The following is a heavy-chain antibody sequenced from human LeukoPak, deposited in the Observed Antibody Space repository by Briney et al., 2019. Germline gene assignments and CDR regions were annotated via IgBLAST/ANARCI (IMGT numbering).Heavy chain of an antibody. CDR2: ISTSGSTI. CDR3: ARKNYFYYYMDV. J-gene: IGHJ6*03. CDR1: GFTFNSYT. V-gene: IGHV3-48*04. Sequence: GGSLRLSCAASGFTFNSYTMNWVRQAPGKGLEWVSYISTSGSTIYYADSVKGRFTISRDNAKNSLYLQMNSLRAEDTAVYYCARKNYFYYYMDVWGKGTTVTISS. D-gene: IGHD2/OR15-2a*01.